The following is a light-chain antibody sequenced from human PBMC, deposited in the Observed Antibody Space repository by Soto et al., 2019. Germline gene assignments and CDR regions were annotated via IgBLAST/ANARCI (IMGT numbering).Light chain of an antibody. CDR1: QSFRGL. J-gene: IGKJ1*01. Sequence: EIVLTQSPGTLSLSPGESATLSCRASQSFRGLLAWYQQKPGQAPRLLIYDAYNRATGIPPRFSGSGSGTDFTLTISSLQSEDFAVYYCQQYNNWPRTFGQGTKVDIK. V-gene: IGKV3D-15*01. CDR3: QQYNNWPRT. CDR2: DAY.